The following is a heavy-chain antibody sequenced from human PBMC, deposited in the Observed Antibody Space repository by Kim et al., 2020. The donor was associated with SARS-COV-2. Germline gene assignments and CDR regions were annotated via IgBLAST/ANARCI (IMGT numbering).Heavy chain of an antibody. CDR2: INSDGSST. CDR1: GFTFSSYW. V-gene: IGHV3-74*01. CDR3: ARVPYYGSGSYYRGWENWFDP. Sequence: GGSLRLSCAASGFTFSSYWMHWVRQAPGKGLVWVSRINSDGSSTSYADSVKGRFTISRDNAKNTLYLQMNSLRAEDTAVYYCARVPYYGSGSYYRGWENWFDPWGQGTLVTVSS. D-gene: IGHD3-10*01. J-gene: IGHJ5*02.